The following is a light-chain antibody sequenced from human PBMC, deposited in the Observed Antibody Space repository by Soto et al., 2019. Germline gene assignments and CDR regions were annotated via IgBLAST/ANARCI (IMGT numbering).Light chain of an antibody. CDR2: DNH. V-gene: IGLV1-51*01. CDR3: GTWDTSLSDGV. CDR1: GSNIGDYY. Sequence: QPVLAQSPSVSAAPGEIVTISCSGSGSNIGDYYVSWYQQLPGTAPKLLIYDNHNRPSGIPDRFSGSKSGTSATLGITGLQPGDEADYNCGTWDTSLSDGVFGSGTKVTV. J-gene: IGLJ1*01.